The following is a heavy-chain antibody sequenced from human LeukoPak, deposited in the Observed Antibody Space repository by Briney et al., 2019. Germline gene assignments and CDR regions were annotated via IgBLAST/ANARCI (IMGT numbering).Heavy chain of an antibody. Sequence: SETLSLTCTVSGASISSSRYYWGWIRQPPGKGLEWIGSISYSGTTYHNPSLKSRITISVDTSRNQFSLKLSSVTAADTAVYYCARVGGVGASNWDFYMDVWGKGTTVTVSS. CDR1: GASISSSRYY. J-gene: IGHJ6*03. V-gene: IGHV4-39*07. CDR3: ARVGGVGASNWDFYMDV. D-gene: IGHD1-26*01. CDR2: ISYSGTT.